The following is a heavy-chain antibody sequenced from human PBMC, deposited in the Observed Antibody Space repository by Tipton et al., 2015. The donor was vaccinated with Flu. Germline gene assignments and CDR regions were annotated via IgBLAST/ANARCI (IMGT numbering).Heavy chain of an antibody. CDR3: ARLPRYSSALYYFDY. D-gene: IGHD6-19*01. V-gene: IGHV4-38-2*01. Sequence: TLSLTCAVSGDSISSDFYWAWIRQFPGKGLEWIGTVSRARSTIYNPSLKSRVTISIDTSKNQFSLNMRSVTAADMAVYYCARLPRYSSALYYFDYWGQGTLATVSS. J-gene: IGHJ4*02. CDR1: GDSISSDFY. CDR2: VSRARST.